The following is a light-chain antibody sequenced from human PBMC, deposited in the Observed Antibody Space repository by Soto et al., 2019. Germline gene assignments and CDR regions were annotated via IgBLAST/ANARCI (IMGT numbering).Light chain of an antibody. CDR1: QSVSSN. V-gene: IGKV3-15*01. CDR3: QQYNNWPPNT. J-gene: IGKJ2*01. CDR2: GAS. Sequence: EIVMTQSPATLSVSPGERATLACRASQSVSSNLAWYQQKPGQAPRILIYGASTRATGIPARFSGSGSGTDFTLTISSLQSADFAVYYCQQYNNWPPNTFGQGTKLEIK.